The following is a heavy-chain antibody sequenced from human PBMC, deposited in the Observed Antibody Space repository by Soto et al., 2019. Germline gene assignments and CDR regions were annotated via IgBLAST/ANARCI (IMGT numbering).Heavy chain of an antibody. CDR1: GYIFANDW. CDR3: ARRVAAHPYFDF. Sequence: GESVKISCKGSGYIFANDWIAWVRQMPGKGLEWMGIIFPGDSDTRYSPSFQGQVTISADKSINTAYLQWSSLKASDTAVYYCARRVAAHPYFDFWGQGALVTVSS. D-gene: IGHD6-6*01. CDR2: IFPGDSDT. J-gene: IGHJ4*02. V-gene: IGHV5-51*01.